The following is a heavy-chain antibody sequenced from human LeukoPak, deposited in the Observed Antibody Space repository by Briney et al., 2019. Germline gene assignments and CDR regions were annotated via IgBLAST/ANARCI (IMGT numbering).Heavy chain of an antibody. Sequence: SVKVSCKASGFTFTSSAMQWVRQARGQRLEWIGWIVVGSGNTNYAQKSQERVTITRDMSTSTAYMELSSLRSEDTAVYYCAAGRLRVGWFDPWGQGTLVTVSS. V-gene: IGHV1-58*02. J-gene: IGHJ5*02. CDR2: IVVGSGNT. CDR1: GFTFTSSA. CDR3: AAGRLRVGWFDP.